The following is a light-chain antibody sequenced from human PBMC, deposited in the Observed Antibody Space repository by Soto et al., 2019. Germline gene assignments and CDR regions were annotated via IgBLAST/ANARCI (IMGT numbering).Light chain of an antibody. CDR2: DVA. Sequence: EIVLTQSPGTLSLSPGDRATLSCRDSQRITNNDLAWFQQKPGQSPRLLIYDVATRAAGTPDRFGGSGSGTDFTLTISSLEPEDFALYHCLQYDTSPLTFGGGTKLEI. CDR1: QRITNND. J-gene: IGKJ4*01. CDR3: LQYDTSPLT. V-gene: IGKV3-20*01.